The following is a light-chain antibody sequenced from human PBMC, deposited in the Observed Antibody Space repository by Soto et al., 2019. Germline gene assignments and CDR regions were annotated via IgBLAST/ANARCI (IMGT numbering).Light chain of an antibody. V-gene: IGKV3-15*01. J-gene: IGKJ1*01. CDR2: GAS. CDR3: QQYNSWPRT. CDR1: QSVNSN. Sequence: VVLTQSPDTLSVTPGERATLSCRASQSVNSNLAWYQQKPGQAPRLLIYGASSRATGIPARFSGSGSGTEFTLTITSLQSEDFAVYYCQQYNSWPRTFGQGTKVDIK.